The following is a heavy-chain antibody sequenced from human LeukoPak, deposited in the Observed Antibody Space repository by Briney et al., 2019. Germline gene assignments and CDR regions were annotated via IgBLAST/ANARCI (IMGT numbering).Heavy chain of an antibody. J-gene: IGHJ4*02. CDR3: ARDYCGGDCYSHY. CDR2: IIPIFGTA. Sequence: SVKVSCKASGGTFSSYAISWVRQAPGQGLEWMGRIIPIFGTANYAQKFQGRVTITADESTSTAYMELSSLRSEDTAVYYCARDYCGGDCYSHYWGQGTLVTVSS. V-gene: IGHV1-69*13. CDR1: GGTFSSYA. D-gene: IGHD2-21*02.